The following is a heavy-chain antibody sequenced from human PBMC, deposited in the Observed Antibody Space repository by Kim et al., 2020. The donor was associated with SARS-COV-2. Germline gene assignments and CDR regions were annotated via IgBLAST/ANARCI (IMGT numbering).Heavy chain of an antibody. J-gene: IGHJ4*02. CDR1: GGTFSSYA. Sequence: SVKVSCKASGGTFSSYAISWVRQAPGQGLEWMGGIIPIFGTANYAQKFQGRVTITADESTSTAYMELSSLRSEDTAVYYCARGGWNYPGLPYQIDYWGQGTLVTVSS. V-gene: IGHV1-69*13. D-gene: IGHD1-7*01. CDR2: IIPIFGTA. CDR3: ARGGWNYPGLPYQIDY.